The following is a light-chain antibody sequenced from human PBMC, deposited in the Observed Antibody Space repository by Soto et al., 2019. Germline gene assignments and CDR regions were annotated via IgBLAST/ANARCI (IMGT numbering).Light chain of an antibody. CDR1: SSNIGAGYD. J-gene: IGLJ2*01. Sequence: QSVLTQPPSVSGAPGQRVTISCTGSSSNIGAGYDVHWYQQLPGTAPKLLIYGHSNRPSGVPDRVSGSKSGTSASLAITGLQAEDEADYCFPSYDSSLSGSGVVFGGGTKLT. CDR3: PSYDSSLSGSGVV. V-gene: IGLV1-40*01. CDR2: GHS.